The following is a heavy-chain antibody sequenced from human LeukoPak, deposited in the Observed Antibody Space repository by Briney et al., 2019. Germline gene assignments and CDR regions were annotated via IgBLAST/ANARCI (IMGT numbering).Heavy chain of an antibody. CDR2: ISYDGSNK. J-gene: IGHJ6*02. CDR1: GFTFSSYA. Sequence: GGSLRLSCAASGFTFSSYAMSWVRQAPGKGLEWVAVISYDGSNKYYADSVKGRFTISRDNSKNTLYLQMNSLRAEDTAVYYCARDEGIAVAAPPPYYYYGMDVWGQGTTVTVSS. V-gene: IGHV3-30-3*01. D-gene: IGHD6-19*01. CDR3: ARDEGIAVAAPPPYYYYGMDV.